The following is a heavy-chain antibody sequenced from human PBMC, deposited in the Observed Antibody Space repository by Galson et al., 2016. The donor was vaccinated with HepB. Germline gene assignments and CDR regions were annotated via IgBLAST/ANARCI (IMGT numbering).Heavy chain of an antibody. CDR2: IYYTGST. V-gene: IGHV4-59*08. D-gene: IGHD3-22*01. Sequence: ETLSLTCTVSGDSSSNNYWSWIRQPPGKGLEWIGYIYYTGSTNYNPSLKSRLTISLDTSKNQFSLKLSSVTAADTAVYYCARRRNYYDSSGYYYDWFDPWGQGTLVTVSS. CDR1: GDSSSNNY. J-gene: IGHJ5*02. CDR3: ARRRNYYDSSGYYYDWFDP.